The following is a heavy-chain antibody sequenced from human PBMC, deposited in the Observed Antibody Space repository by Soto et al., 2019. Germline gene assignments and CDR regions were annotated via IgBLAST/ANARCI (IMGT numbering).Heavy chain of an antibody. J-gene: IGHJ4*02. CDR1: GFTFSNNW. D-gene: IGHD3-3*01. CDR2: IKGDVITT. CDR3: ARGAFGAYYLDS. Sequence: EVQLVESGGGLVQPGGSLRLSCVASGFTFSNNWIHWVRQTPGEGLVWVSRIKGDVITTNYADSVKGRFTISRDNAKNTVFLQMNSLRAEDTAVYYCARGAFGAYYLDSWGQGTLVIVS. V-gene: IGHV3-74*01.